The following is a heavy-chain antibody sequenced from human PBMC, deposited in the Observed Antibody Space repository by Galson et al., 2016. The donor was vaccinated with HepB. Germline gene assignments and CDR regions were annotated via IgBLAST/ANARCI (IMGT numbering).Heavy chain of an antibody. CDR2: TNKDGSER. CDR3: ASGYTSGR. V-gene: IGHV3-7*01. D-gene: IGHD6-19*01. Sequence: LRLSCAASGFTPSNYWLDWVRQAPGKGLEWVGNTNKDGSERRYPDSVKGRFTISRDNAKNSVYLQMNSLRVEDTAVYFCASGYTSGRWGQGALVTVSS. CDR1: GFTPSNYW. J-gene: IGHJ4*02.